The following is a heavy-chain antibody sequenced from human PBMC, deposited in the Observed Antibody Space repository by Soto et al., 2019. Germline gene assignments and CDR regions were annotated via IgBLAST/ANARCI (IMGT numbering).Heavy chain of an antibody. D-gene: IGHD3-9*01. V-gene: IGHV5-51*01. Sequence: GESLKISCKGSGYSFTSYWIGWVRQMPGKGLEWMGIIYPGDSDTRYSPSFQGQVTISADKSISTAYLQWSSLKASDTAMYYCARHKAYYDIFSGYEDYYYYMDVWGKGTTVTVS. CDR3: ARHKAYYDIFSGYEDYYYYMDV. CDR2: IYPGDSDT. J-gene: IGHJ6*03. CDR1: GYSFTSYW.